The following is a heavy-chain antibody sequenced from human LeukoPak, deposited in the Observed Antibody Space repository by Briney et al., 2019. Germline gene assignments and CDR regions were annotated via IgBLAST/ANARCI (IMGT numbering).Heavy chain of an antibody. J-gene: IGHJ4*01. D-gene: IGHD3-16*01. CDR3: ATALWGGRHLRAEF. Sequence: GGSLRLSCVASGLTFNTYAMSWVRQAPGKGLEWVSAISPSGDRAYYADSLRGRFTISGDNSRNTLNLHIDRLRVEDTAMYSCATALWGGRHLRAEFWGHGTLVTVSS. CDR2: ISPSGDRA. CDR1: GLTFNTYA. V-gene: IGHV3-23*01.